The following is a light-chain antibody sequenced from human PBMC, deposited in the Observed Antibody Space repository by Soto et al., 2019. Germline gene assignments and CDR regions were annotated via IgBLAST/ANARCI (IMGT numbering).Light chain of an antibody. CDR3: QHYYKWPRT. CDR2: GAS. V-gene: IGKV3-15*01. CDR1: QTISTN. J-gene: IGKJ1*01. Sequence: EVLMTQSPVTLFVSPGETVTLSCRASQTISTNLAWYQHRPGQPPRLLIYGASTRATGIPATFSGSGSGTDFSLIISMLQSEDVAIYYCQHYYKWPRTFGPGTKVDIK.